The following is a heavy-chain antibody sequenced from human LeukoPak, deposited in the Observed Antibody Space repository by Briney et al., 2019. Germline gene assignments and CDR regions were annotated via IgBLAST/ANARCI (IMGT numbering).Heavy chain of an antibody. CDR3: ATDRNADILTGYYAPTRY. CDR2: FDPEDGET. V-gene: IGHV1-24*01. CDR1: GYTLTELS. Sequence: PRASVKVSCKVSGYTLTELSMHWVRQAPGNGLEWMGGFDPEDGETIYAQKFQGRVTMTEDTSTDTAYMELSSLRSEDTAVYYCATDRNADILTGYYAPTRYWGQGTLVTVSS. D-gene: IGHD3-9*01. J-gene: IGHJ4*02.